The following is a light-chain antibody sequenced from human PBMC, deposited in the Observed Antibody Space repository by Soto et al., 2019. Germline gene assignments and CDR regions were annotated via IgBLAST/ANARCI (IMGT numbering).Light chain of an antibody. CDR3: HQYNSSPRT. V-gene: IGKV3-20*01. CDR2: GAS. J-gene: IGKJ1*01. Sequence: EIVLTQSPVTLSLSPGERATLSCRASQSASSYLAWYQQKPGQAPRLLIFGASSRATGIPGRFSGSGSGTDFTLTISGLEPEDFAVYYCHQYNSSPRTFGQGTKVEIK. CDR1: QSASSY.